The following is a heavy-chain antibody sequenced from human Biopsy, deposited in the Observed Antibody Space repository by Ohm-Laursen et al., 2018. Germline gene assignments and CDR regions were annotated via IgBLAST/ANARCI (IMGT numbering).Heavy chain of an antibody. D-gene: IGHD5-18*01. CDR2: IWFDETNK. J-gene: IGHJ4*02. CDR1: GFTLNKHG. V-gene: IGHV3-33*01. Sequence: SLRLSCAASGFTLNKHGMHWVRQAPGRGLEWVAVIWFDETNKHYADSVKGRFTISRDNSKNMLYLQMNTLRDADTAVYYCARDPRDTALGIFDYWGLGTLVTVSS. CDR3: ARDPRDTALGIFDY.